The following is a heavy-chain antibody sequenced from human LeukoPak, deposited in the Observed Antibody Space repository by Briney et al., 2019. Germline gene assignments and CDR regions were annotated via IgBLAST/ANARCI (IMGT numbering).Heavy chain of an antibody. CDR2: IYSGGST. V-gene: IGHV3-66*01. D-gene: IGHD3-10*01. CDR3: ARDFAVRGSLPHYMDV. CDR1: GFTVSSNY. Sequence: PGGSLRLSCAASGFTVSSNYMSWVRQAPGKGLEWVSVIYSGGSTYYADSVKGRFTISRDNSKNTLYLQMNSLRAEDTAVYYCARDFAVRGSLPHYMDVWGKGTTVTIFS. J-gene: IGHJ6*03.